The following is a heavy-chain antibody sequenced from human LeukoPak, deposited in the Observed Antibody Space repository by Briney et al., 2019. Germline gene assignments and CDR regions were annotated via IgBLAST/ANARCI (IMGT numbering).Heavy chain of an antibody. CDR2: ISYSGSA. V-gene: IGHV4-39*07. Sequence: SETLSLTCTVSGGSISSTNYYWGWIRQPPGKGLEWIGSISYSGSASYSPSLKSRVTISVDTSKNQFSLKLSSVTAADMAVYYCARGHSSVVTAIPYYFDFWGQGTLVTVSS. CDR1: GGSISSTNYY. CDR3: ARGHSSVVTAIPYYFDF. D-gene: IGHD2-21*02. J-gene: IGHJ4*02.